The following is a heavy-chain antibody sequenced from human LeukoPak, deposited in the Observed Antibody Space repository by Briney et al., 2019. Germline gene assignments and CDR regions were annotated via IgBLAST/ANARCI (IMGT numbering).Heavy chain of an antibody. CDR1: GFTFSSYG. CDR2: IWYDGSNK. Sequence: GGSLRLSCAASGFTFSSYGMHWVRQAPGKGLEWVAVIWYDGSNKYYADSVKGRFTISRDNSKSTLYPQMNSLRAEDTAVYYCARSFEYYDFWSGSFYGMDVWGQGTTVTVSS. D-gene: IGHD3-3*01. V-gene: IGHV3-33*01. J-gene: IGHJ6*02. CDR3: ARSFEYYDFWSGSFYGMDV.